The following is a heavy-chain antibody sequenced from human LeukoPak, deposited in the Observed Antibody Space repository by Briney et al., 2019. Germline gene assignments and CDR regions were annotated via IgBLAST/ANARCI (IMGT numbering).Heavy chain of an antibody. V-gene: IGHV4-39*07. Sequence: SETLSLTCTVSGGSISSYYWGWIRQPPGKGLEWIGNIYDSRSTYYNPSLKSRVTISVDKSKNQFSLKLNSVTAADTAVYYCARDPYDAFDIWGPGTMVTVS. CDR1: GGSISSYY. CDR2: IYDSRST. CDR3: ARDPYDAFDI. J-gene: IGHJ3*02.